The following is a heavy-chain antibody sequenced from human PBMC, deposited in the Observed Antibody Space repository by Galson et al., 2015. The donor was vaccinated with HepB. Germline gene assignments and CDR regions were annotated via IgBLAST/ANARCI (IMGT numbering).Heavy chain of an antibody. J-gene: IGHJ4*02. Sequence: SLRLSCAASGFTFGNAWMSWVRQAPGKGLEWVGRIKSKTDGGTTDYAAPVKGRFTISRDDSKNTLYLQMNSLKTEDTAVYYCTTFLLGAFDSSGKNDYWGQGTLVTVSS. D-gene: IGHD3-22*01. V-gene: IGHV3-15*01. CDR2: IKSKTDGGTT. CDR1: GFTFGNAW. CDR3: TTFLLGAFDSSGKNDY.